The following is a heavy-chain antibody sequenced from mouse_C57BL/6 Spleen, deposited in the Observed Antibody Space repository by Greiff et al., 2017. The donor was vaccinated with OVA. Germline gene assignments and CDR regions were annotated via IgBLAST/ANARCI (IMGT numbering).Heavy chain of an antibody. J-gene: IGHJ2*01. CDR3: ARRAYYSNYDYFDY. CDR1: GHTFTSYD. CDR2: IYPRDGST. V-gene: IGHV1-85*01. D-gene: IGHD2-5*01. Sequence: QVQLQQSGPELVKPGASVKLSCKASGHTFTSYDINWVKQRPGQGLEWIGWIYPRDGSTKYNEKFKGKATLTVDTSSSTAYMELHSLTSEDSAVYFCARRAYYSNYDYFDYWGQGTTLTVSS.